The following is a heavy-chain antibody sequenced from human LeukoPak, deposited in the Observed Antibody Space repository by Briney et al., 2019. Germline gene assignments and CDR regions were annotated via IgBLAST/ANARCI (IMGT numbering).Heavy chain of an antibody. CDR2: MNPNSGNT. Sequence: ASVKVSCKASGYTFTSYDINWVRHATGQGLEWMGWMNPNSGNTGYAQKFQGRVTMTRNTSISTAYMELSSLRSEDTDVYYCTRGLTYSDDLGIDYWGQENLVTVSS. J-gene: IGHJ4*02. D-gene: IGHD7-27*01. CDR1: GYTFTSYD. V-gene: IGHV1-8*01. CDR3: TRGLTYSDDLGIDY.